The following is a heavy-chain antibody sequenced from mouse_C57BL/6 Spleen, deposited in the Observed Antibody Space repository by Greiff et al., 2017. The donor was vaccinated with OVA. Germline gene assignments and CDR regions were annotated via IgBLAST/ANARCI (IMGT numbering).Heavy chain of an antibody. CDR2: ILPGSGST. CDR1: GYTFTGYW. V-gene: IGHV1-9*01. J-gene: IGHJ4*01. CDR3: ARGGTGGVPYYAMDY. D-gene: IGHD4-1*01. Sequence: QVQLQQSGAELMKPGASVKLSCKATGYTFTGYWIEWVKQRPGHGLEWIGEILPGSGSTNYNAKFKGKATFTADTSSNTAYMQLSSLTTEDSAIYYCARGGTGGVPYYAMDYWGQGTSVTVSS.